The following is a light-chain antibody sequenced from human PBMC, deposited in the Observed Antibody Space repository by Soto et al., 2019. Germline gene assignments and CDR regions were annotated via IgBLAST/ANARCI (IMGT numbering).Light chain of an antibody. CDR3: QPRSNWPPT. CDR2: DAS. CDR1: QSVSSY. Sequence: EIVLTQSPATLSLSPGERATLSCRASQSVSSYLAWYQQKPGQAPRLLIYDASNRSTGIPARFSGSGSGTDFTLAISSLEPEDLPDYYCQPRSNWPPTFGQGTKLEIK. V-gene: IGKV3-11*01. J-gene: IGKJ2*01.